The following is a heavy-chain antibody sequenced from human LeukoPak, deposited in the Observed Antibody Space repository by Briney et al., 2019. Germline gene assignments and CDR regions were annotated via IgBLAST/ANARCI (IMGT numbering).Heavy chain of an antibody. CDR1: GGTFISYA. J-gene: IGHJ4*02. D-gene: IGHD6-19*01. CDR2: IIPIFGTA. Sequence: SVKVSCKASGGTFISYAISWVRQAPGQGLEWMGGIIPIFGTANYAQRFQGRVTITADESTSTAYMELSSLRSEDTAVYYCAREIMYSSGWVHDYWGQGTLVTVSS. CDR3: AREIMYSSGWVHDY. V-gene: IGHV1-69*01.